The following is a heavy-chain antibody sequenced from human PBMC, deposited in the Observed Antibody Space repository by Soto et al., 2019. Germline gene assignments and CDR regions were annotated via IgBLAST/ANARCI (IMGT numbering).Heavy chain of an antibody. J-gene: IGHJ5*01. CDR2: ISSSTSYV. V-gene: IGHV3-21*06. D-gene: IGHD2-2*01. Sequence: PGGSLRLSCAASGFTFSRYGMNWLRQAPGKGVEWVASISSSTSYVYYADSVKGRFSTSRDNAKNILYLEMYALRTEDTAVYYCARDPSEGRVGNWFESWGQGTLVTVSS. CDR3: ARDPSEGRVGNWFES. CDR1: GFTFSRYG.